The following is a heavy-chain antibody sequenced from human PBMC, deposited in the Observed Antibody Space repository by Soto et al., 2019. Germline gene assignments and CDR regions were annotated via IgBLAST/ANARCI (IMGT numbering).Heavy chain of an antibody. CDR1: GYTFTSYY. D-gene: IGHD2-15*01. Sequence: QVQLVQSGAEVKKPGASVKVSCKASGYTFTSYYMHWVRQAPGQGLEWMGIINPSGGSTSYAQKFQGRVTMTRDTSTSTVYMELSSLRSEDTAVYYCASIEVVVAAQIKRRYFDYWGQGTLVTVSS. V-gene: IGHV1-46*01. CDR2: INPSGGST. J-gene: IGHJ4*02. CDR3: ASIEVVVAAQIKRRYFDY.